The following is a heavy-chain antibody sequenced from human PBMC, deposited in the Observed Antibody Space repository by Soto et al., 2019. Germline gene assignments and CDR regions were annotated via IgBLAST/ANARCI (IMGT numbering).Heavy chain of an antibody. Sequence: QVQLVQSGAEVKKPGASVKISCKASGYTFTRYTMTWVRQAPGQRLEWMGWINPDNGNTKSSQKVQDRVIITRATSASTAYMDLSSLRSADTAGYYCARGIATGQLDPWGQGTLVTVSS. J-gene: IGHJ5*02. V-gene: IGHV1-3*01. D-gene: IGHD2-15*01. CDR1: GYTFTRYT. CDR2: INPDNGNT. CDR3: ARGIATGQLDP.